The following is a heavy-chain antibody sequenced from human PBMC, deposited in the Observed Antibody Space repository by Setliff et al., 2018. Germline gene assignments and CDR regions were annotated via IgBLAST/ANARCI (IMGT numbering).Heavy chain of an antibody. CDR2: ISAYNGNT. D-gene: IGHD1-26*01. CDR1: GYTFTSYG. CDR3: ARLPLPAAWELLDIRYYYYYMDV. Sequence: WASVKVSCKASGYTFTSYGISWVRQTPGQGLEWMGWISAYNGNTNYAQKLQGRVTMTTDTSTSTAYMELRSLRSDDTAVYYCARLPLPAAWELLDIRYYYYYMDVWGKGTTVTVSS. J-gene: IGHJ6*03. V-gene: IGHV1-18*01.